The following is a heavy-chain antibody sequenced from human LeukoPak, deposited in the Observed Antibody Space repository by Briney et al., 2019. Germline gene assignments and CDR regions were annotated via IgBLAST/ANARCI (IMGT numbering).Heavy chain of an antibody. CDR3: ARAVAGVVFDY. V-gene: IGHV3-13*01. CDR2: IGTAGDT. D-gene: IGHD6-19*01. J-gene: IGHJ4*02. CDR1: GFTFSSYD. Sequence: GGSLRLSCAPSGFTFSSYDMHWVRQATGKGLEWVSAIGTAGDTYYPGSVKGRFTISRENAKNSLYLQMNSLRAGDTAVYYCARAVAGVVFDYWGQGTLVTVSS.